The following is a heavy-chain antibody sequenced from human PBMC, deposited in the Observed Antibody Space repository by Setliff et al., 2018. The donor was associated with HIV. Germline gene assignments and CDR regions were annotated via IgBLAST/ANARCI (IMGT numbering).Heavy chain of an antibody. D-gene: IGHD3-22*01. Sequence: LRLSCAASGFTFSSYWMSWVRQTPGKGLEWVANLRPDGSEKYYVDSVKGRFTISRDNTKNSLYLQMNSLRAEDTAVYFCARGDYYDSSDHYTDAFDIWGQGTMVTVSS. CDR2: LRPDGSEK. CDR1: GFTFSSYW. J-gene: IGHJ3*02. CDR3: ARGDYYDSSDHYTDAFDI. V-gene: IGHV3-7*04.